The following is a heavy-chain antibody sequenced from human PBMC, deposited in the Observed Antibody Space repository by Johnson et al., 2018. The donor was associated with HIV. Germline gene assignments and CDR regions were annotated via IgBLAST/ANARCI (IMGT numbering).Heavy chain of an antibody. CDR2: ILYDGSNK. D-gene: IGHD3-10*01. CDR3: ARGRDYYGSGSSDAFDI. Sequence: QVQLVESGGGVVQPGRSLRLSCAASGFTFSSYGMHWVRQAPGKGLEWVAVILYDGSNKYYADSVKGRFTISRDNSKNTLYLQMNSLRAEDTAVYSCARGRDYYGSGSSDAFDIWGQGTMVTVSS. V-gene: IGHV3-30*03. J-gene: IGHJ3*02. CDR1: GFTFSSYG.